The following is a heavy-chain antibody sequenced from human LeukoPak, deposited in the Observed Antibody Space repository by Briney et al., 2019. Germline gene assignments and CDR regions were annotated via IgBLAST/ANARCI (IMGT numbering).Heavy chain of an antibody. CDR2: IWYDGSNK. V-gene: IGHV3-33*01. CDR1: VFTFSTDG. CDR3: ARDFDSSWYGSLDY. J-gene: IGHJ4*02. D-gene: IGHD6-13*01. Sequence: GGSLRLSCAASVFTFSTDGMHWVRQAPGNGVGWLAVIWYDGSNKYYADSGHGRFTITRDNSKNTLYPQMNSLRAEDTAVYYCARDFDSSWYGSLDYWGQGALVTVSS.